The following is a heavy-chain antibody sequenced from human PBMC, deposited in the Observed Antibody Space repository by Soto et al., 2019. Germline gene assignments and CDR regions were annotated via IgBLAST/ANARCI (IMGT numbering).Heavy chain of an antibody. CDR1: GFTFSNYA. D-gene: IGHD6-13*01. Sequence: VQLLESGGGLVQPGGSLRLSCAASGFTFSNYAMSWVRQAPGKGLEWVSSISGSGGSAYNADSVRGRFTISRDNSRNTLYLLMNSLRAEDTAVYYCAKGGLYISSSWYEGYWGQGTLVTVSS. V-gene: IGHV3-23*01. J-gene: IGHJ4*02. CDR2: ISGSGGSA. CDR3: AKGGLYISSSWYEGY.